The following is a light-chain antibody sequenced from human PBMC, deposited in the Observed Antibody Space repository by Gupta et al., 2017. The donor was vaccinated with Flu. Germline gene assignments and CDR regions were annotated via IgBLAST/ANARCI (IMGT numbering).Light chain of an antibody. CDR1: QDISTW. CDR2: SAS. CDR3: LQADTLGIT. Sequence: DIQMTQSPSFVSASVGDRVTITCRASQDISTWVDWYQQKPGKAPNLLIYSASTLQGGVPSRFIARGSVADLRLTIISPHPLPIATNPFLQADTLGITFGRGTKVELK. J-gene: IGKJ4*01. V-gene: IGKV1-12*01.